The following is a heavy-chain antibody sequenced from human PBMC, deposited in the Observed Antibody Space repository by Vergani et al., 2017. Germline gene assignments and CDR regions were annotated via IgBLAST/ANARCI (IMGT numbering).Heavy chain of an antibody. CDR1: GFTFSSYW. Sequence: EVQLVESGGGLVQPGGSLRLSCAASGFTFSSYWMSWVRQAPGKGLEWVANIKQDGSEKYYVDSVKGRFTISRDNAKNSLYLQMNSLRAEDTAVYYCARVLSDFWSGYYTPQYGMDVWGQGTTVTVSS. D-gene: IGHD3-3*01. J-gene: IGHJ6*02. CDR3: ARVLSDFWSGYYTPQYGMDV. CDR2: IKQDGSEK. V-gene: IGHV3-7*03.